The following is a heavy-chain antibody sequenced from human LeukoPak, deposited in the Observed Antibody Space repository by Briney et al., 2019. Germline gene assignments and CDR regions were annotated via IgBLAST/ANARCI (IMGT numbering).Heavy chain of an antibody. Sequence: GGSLKLSCAASGFTLSSHGMHWVRKAPGKGLEGVAFIWSDGSNKYYADSVKGRFTISRDNSKNTLYLQMDSLRAEDTALYYCARDRGTTFFDSWGQGTLVTVSS. J-gene: IGHJ4*02. D-gene: IGHD1-1*01. CDR3: ARDRGTTFFDS. CDR2: IWSDGSNK. CDR1: GFTLSSHG. V-gene: IGHV3-33*01.